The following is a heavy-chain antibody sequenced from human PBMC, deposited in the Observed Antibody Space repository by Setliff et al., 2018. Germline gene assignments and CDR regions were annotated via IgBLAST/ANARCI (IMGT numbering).Heavy chain of an antibody. Sequence: GASVKVSCNTSGYTFTNYGINWVRQAPGQGLEWMGWINNYSFKTNSPQKFLDRLTMTTDTSTSTAYMELKDLTSDDTALYYCARAGVAAADRKGVFEYWGQGTLVTVSS. D-gene: IGHD6-13*01. CDR1: GYTFTNYG. J-gene: IGHJ4*02. V-gene: IGHV1-18*01. CDR3: ARAGVAAADRKGVFEY. CDR2: INNYSFKT.